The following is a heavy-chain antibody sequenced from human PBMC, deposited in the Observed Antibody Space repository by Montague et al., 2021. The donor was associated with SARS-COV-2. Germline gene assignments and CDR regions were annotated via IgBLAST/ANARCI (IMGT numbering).Heavy chain of an antibody. CDR1: GGSISRFS. Sequence: SETLSLTCTVSGGSISRFSWSWIRHPPGKELEWIAYIYSTGSTDYNPSLKSRVTISLETSKKQFSLNLTSLTAADTAVYYCARGATDFGGNSVGFDYWGQGTLVTVSS. CDR3: ARGATDFGGNSVGFDY. V-gene: IGHV4-59*08. D-gene: IGHD4-23*01. CDR2: IYSTGST. J-gene: IGHJ4*02.